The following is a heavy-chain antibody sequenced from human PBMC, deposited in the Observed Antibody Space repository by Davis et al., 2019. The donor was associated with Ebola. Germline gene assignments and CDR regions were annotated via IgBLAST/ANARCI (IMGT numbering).Heavy chain of an antibody. V-gene: IGHV1-69*10. CDR2: IIPMRGSP. D-gene: IGHD6-13*01. CDR1: GGSFNNYE. J-gene: IGHJ6*04. CDR3: AREGIAAAGTAYYYYYYGMDV. Sequence: SVKVSCKASGGSFNNYEITWVRQAPGQGLEWMGGIIPMRGSPNYAQKFQGRVTITRDTSASTAYMELSSLRSEDTAVYYCAREGIAAAGTAYYYYYYGMDVWGKGTTVTVSS.